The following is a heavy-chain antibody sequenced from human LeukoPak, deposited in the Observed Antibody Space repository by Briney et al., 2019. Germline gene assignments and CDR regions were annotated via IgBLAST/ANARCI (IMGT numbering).Heavy chain of an antibody. V-gene: IGHV3-33*01. CDR3: TRYNNDHFDY. Sequence: GGSLRLSCAGSGFTFGGYGMHWFRQTPAKGLEGVAVIAYDGSRAFYADSVKGRFTISRDNSKNTMSVQMDDLRAEDTAVYYCTRYNNDHFDYWGQGTLVTVSS. CDR2: IAYDGSRA. J-gene: IGHJ4*02. D-gene: IGHD1-14*01. CDR1: GFTFGGYG.